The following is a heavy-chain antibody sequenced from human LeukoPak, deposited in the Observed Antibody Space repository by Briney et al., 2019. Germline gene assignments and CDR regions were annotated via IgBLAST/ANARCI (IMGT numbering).Heavy chain of an antibody. Sequence: SETLPLTCTVSGGPISSYHWSWIRQPPGKGLEWIGYIYYCGSTNYKSSLKSRVTISVDTSKNQFSLKLSSVTAADTAVYYCARTTEGGYSYGYFYYYYMDVWGKGTTVTISS. CDR3: ARTTEGGYSYGYFYYYYMDV. V-gene: IGHV4-59*01. CDR1: GGPISSYH. D-gene: IGHD5-18*01. CDR2: IYYCGST. J-gene: IGHJ6*03.